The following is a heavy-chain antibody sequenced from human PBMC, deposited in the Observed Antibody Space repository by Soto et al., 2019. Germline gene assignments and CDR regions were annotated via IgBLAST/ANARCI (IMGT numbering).Heavy chain of an antibody. CDR2: ITTAGDT. V-gene: IGHV3-13*01. CDR1: GFTFSNYD. Sequence: EVQLVESGGGLVQPGGSLRLSCAASGFTFSNYDMHWVRQVTGKGLERVSGITTAGDTYYPGSVKGRFTISREKAKNCLYLQMNSLSAGDTAVYYCARELHGGSYGMDVWGQGTTVTVSS. CDR3: ARELHGGSYGMDV. J-gene: IGHJ6*02.